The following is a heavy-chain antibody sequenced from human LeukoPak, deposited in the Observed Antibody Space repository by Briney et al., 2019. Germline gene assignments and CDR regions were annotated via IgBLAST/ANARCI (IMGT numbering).Heavy chain of an antibody. Sequence: GRSLRLSCAASGFTFSSYAMTWVRQAPGKGLEWVSAISVGGDITSYADSVKGRFTISRDNSKNTLSLQMNSLRAEDTAVYYCAKLTYDFWSSPFDYWGQGTLVTVSS. V-gene: IGHV3-23*01. CDR2: ISVGGDIT. CDR1: GFTFSSYA. J-gene: IGHJ4*02. CDR3: AKLTYDFWSSPFDY. D-gene: IGHD3-3*01.